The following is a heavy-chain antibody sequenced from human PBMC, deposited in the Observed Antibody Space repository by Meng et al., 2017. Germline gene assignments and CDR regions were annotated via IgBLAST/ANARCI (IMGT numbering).Heavy chain of an antibody. Sequence: QVQLVQSGREGKQPGASVEVSCKASGHTFTSYDINWVRQATGQGLEWMGWMNPNSGNTGYAQKFQGRVTMTRNTSISTAYMELSSLRSEDTAVYYCARLGARGYSGYTPYYFDYWGQGTLVTVSS. CDR3: ARLGARGYSGYTPYYFDY. CDR1: GHTFTSYD. J-gene: IGHJ4*02. CDR2: MNPNSGNT. D-gene: IGHD5-12*01. V-gene: IGHV1-8*01.